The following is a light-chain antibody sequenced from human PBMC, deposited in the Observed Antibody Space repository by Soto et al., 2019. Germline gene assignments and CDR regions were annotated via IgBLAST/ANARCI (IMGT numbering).Light chain of an antibody. Sequence: EIVLTQSPGTLSLSAGERATLSCRASQSVSSNYLAWYQQKPGQPPRLLISGASSRATGIPDRFIGSGSGTDFTLTISSLEPEYFAVDYCQHYGRSHPEWTCGQGTKVEIK. V-gene: IGKV3-20*01. J-gene: IGKJ1*01. CDR2: GAS. CDR3: QHYGRSHPEWT. CDR1: QSVSSNY.